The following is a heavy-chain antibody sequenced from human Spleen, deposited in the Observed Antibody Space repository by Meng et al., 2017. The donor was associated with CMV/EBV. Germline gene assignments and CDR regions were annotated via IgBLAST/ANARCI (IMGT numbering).Heavy chain of an antibody. CDR2: ISSSSSYI. CDR3: ARDRDSGSYQFDY. D-gene: IGHD1-26*01. CDR1: GFTFSSHA. Sequence: GESLKISCATSGFTFSSHAMSWVRQAPGKGLEWVSSISSSSSYIYYADSVKGRFTISRDNAKNSLYLQINSLRAEDTAVYYCARDRDSGSYQFDYWGQGTLVTVSS. J-gene: IGHJ4*02. V-gene: IGHV3-21*01.